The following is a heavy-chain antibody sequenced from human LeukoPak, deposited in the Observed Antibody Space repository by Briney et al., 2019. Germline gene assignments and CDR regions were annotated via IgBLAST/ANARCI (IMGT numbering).Heavy chain of an antibody. CDR2: IYTSGST. CDR3: ARDPRRGGITGTTRWFDP. V-gene: IGHV4-4*07. Sequence: SETLSLTCSVSGGSLSNYYWSWIRQPPGKGLEWIGRIYTSGSTNYNPSLKSRVTMSVDTSKNQFSLKLSSVTAADTAVYYCARDPRRGGITGTTRWFDPWGQGTLVTVSS. J-gene: IGHJ5*02. D-gene: IGHD1-7*01. CDR1: GGSLSNYY.